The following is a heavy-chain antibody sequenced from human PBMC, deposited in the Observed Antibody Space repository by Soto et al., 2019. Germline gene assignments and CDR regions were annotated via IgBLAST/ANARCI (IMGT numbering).Heavy chain of an antibody. J-gene: IGHJ6*02. V-gene: IGHV3-11*06. Sequence: QVQLVESGGGLVKPGGSLRLSCAASGFTFSDYYMSWIRQAPGKGLEWVSYISSSSSYTNYADSVKGRFTISRDNAKNSLYLQINSLRAEDTAVYYCASPLRRFLGYGMDVWGQGTTVTVSS. D-gene: IGHD3-3*01. CDR3: ASPLRRFLGYGMDV. CDR2: ISSSSSYT. CDR1: GFTFSDYY.